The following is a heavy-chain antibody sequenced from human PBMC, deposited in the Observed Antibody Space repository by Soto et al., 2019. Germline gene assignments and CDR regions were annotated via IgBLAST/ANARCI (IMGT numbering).Heavy chain of an antibody. D-gene: IGHD5-12*01. V-gene: IGHV3-53*02. CDR3: ARGEGWLRGSTFFDY. Sequence: EVQLVETGGGLIQPGGSLRLSCAASGFTVSTNYMSWVRQAPGKGLEWVSVIYSGGRTYYADSVKGRFTISRDDSKNTLYLQMNSLRAEDTAVYYCARGEGWLRGSTFFDYWGQGTLVTVSS. J-gene: IGHJ4*02. CDR1: GFTVSTNY. CDR2: IYSGGRT.